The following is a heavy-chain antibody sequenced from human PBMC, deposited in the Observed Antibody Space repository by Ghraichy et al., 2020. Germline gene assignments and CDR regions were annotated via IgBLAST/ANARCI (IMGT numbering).Heavy chain of an antibody. CDR3: AKDMSADLGEDDYYGMDV. CDR2: ISWNSRYV. CDR1: GFTFDDYA. Sequence: SLNISCAASGFTFDDYAMHWVRQAPGRGLEWVSGISWNSRYVDYAGSVKGRFTISRDNAKNSLYLQVNSLRAEDTALYYCAKDMSADLGEDDYYGMDVLGQGTTVTVSS. D-gene: IGHD3-10*01. V-gene: IGHV3-9*01. J-gene: IGHJ6*02.